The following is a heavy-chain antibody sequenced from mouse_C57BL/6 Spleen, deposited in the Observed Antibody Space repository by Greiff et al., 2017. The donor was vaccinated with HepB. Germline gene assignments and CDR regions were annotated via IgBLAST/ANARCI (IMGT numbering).Heavy chain of an antibody. CDR3: ARSPIYYDYHYYAMDY. Sequence: VQLQQSGPELVKPGASVKISCKASGYSFTGYYMNWVKQSPEKSLEWIGEINTSTGGTTYNQKFKAKATLTVDKSSSTAYMQLKSLTSEDSAVYYCARSPIYYDYHYYAMDYWGQGTSVTVSS. J-gene: IGHJ4*01. CDR2: INTSTGGT. D-gene: IGHD2-4*01. V-gene: IGHV1-42*01. CDR1: GYSFTGYY.